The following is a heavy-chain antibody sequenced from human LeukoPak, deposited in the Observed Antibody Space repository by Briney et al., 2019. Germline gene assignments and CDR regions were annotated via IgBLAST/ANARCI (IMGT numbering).Heavy chain of an antibody. J-gene: IGHJ3*02. CDR1: GFTFSSYS. V-gene: IGHV3-21*05. CDR2: ISSSSSYI. Sequence: GGSLRLSCAASGFTFSSYSMNWVRQAPGKGLEWVSYISSSSSYIYYADSVKGRFTISRDNAKNSLYLQMNSLRAEDTAVYYCARESQLLSGAFDIWGQGTMVTVSS. D-gene: IGHD2-2*01. CDR3: ARESQLLSGAFDI.